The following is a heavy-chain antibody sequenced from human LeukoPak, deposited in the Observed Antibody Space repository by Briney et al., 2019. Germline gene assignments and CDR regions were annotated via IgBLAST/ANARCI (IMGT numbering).Heavy chain of an antibody. CDR2: IYYSGST. CDR1: GRSISSYY. Sequence: SETLSLTCTVSGRSISSYYWSWIRQPPGKGLEWIGYIYYSGSTNYNPSLKSRVTISVDTSKNQFSLKLSSVTAADTAVYYCARVAYLSPYDYWGQGTLVTVSS. V-gene: IGHV4-59*01. CDR3: ARVAYLSPYDY. J-gene: IGHJ4*02.